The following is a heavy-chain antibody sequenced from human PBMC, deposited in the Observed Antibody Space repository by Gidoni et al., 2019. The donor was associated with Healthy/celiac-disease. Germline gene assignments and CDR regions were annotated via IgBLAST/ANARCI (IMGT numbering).Heavy chain of an antibody. Sequence: QVQLVESGGGLVKPGGSLRLSCAASGFTFSDYYMSWILQAPGKGLEWVSYISSSSSYTNYADSVKGRFTISRDNARKSLYLQMNSLRAEDTAVYYCARVPRGMAGLYYYYYMDVWGKGTTVTVSS. V-gene: IGHV3-11*05. D-gene: IGHD6-19*01. CDR3: ARVPRGMAGLYYYYYMDV. CDR2: ISSSSSYT. CDR1: GFTFSDYY. J-gene: IGHJ6*03.